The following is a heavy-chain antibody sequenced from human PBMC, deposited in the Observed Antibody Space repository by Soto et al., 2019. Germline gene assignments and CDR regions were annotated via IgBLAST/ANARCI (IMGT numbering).Heavy chain of an antibody. CDR1: GGSISSSNW. J-gene: IGHJ6*02. CDR3: ARVSAYCGGDCYSGYYYGMDV. D-gene: IGHD2-21*02. Sequence: SETLSLTCAVSGGSISSSNWWSWVRQPPGKGLEWIGEIYHSGSTNYNPSLKSRVTISVDKSKNQFSLKLSSVTAADTAVYYCARVSAYCGGDCYSGYYYGMDVWGQGTTVT. V-gene: IGHV4-4*02. CDR2: IYHSGST.